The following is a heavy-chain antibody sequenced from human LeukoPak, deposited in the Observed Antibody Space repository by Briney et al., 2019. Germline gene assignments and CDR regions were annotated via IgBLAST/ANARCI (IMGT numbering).Heavy chain of an antibody. J-gene: IGHJ4*02. Sequence: ASVKVSCKASGYTFTGYYMHWVRQAPGQGPEWMGWINPNSGDTKYGKKFQGRVTMTRDTSISTAYMEVNNLRSEDTAVYYCAKAEYSSGWCPHWGQGTLVTVSS. V-gene: IGHV1-2*02. CDR1: GYTFTGYY. D-gene: IGHD6-19*01. CDR2: INPNSGDT. CDR3: AKAEYSSGWCPH.